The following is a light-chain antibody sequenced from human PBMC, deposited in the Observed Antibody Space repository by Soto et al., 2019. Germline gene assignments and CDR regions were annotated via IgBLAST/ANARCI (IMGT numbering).Light chain of an antibody. J-gene: IGLJ3*02. CDR3: CSYAGSATSGV. V-gene: IGLV2-23*01. Sequence: QSALTQPASVSGSPGQSITISCTGTSSDVGSYNLVSWYQQYPGKAPKLMIYEGSKRPSGVSNRFSGSKSGNTASLTISGLHAEDEADYFCCSYAGSATSGVFGGGTKLTVL. CDR1: SSDVGSYNL. CDR2: EGS.